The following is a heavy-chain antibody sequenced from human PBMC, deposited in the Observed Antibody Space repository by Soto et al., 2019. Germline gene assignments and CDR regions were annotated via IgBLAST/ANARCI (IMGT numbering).Heavy chain of an antibody. CDR2: ITHSGST. J-gene: IGHJ2*01. D-gene: IGHD5-18*01. CDR1: GGAFIDYY. Sequence: QEQLQQWGEGLLKPSETLSLTCGVYGGAFIDYYWTWIRQPPGKGLEWIGAITHSGSTHYHASLKSPVTPSVDTLKQRFSLNLQSVTAPDTAVYCCARGHWDTLRYFDLWGRGTLVSVSS. V-gene: IGHV4-34*01. CDR3: ARGHWDTLRYFDL.